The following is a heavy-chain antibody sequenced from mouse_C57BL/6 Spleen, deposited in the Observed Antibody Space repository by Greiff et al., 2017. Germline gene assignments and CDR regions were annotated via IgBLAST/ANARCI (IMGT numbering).Heavy chain of an antibody. V-gene: IGHV5-4*01. CDR2: ISDGGSYT. J-gene: IGHJ4*01. Sequence: DVHLVESGGGLVKPGGSLKHSCAASGFTFSSYAMSWVRPTPVKRLEWVATISDGGSYTYYPDNVKGRFTISRDNAKNNLYLQMSHLKSEDTAMYYCARDRGIYYDYDYAMDYWGQGTSVTVSS. D-gene: IGHD2-4*01. CDR1: GFTFSSYA. CDR3: ARDRGIYYDYDYAMDY.